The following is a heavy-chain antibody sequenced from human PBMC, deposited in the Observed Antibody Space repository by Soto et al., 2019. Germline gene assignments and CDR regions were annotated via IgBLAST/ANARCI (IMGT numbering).Heavy chain of an antibody. J-gene: IGHJ4*02. Sequence: PGGSLRLSCAAPGFTFSSYWMSWVRQAPGKGLEWVANIKQDGSEKYYVDSVKGRFTISRDNAKNSLYLQMNSLRAEDTAVYYCARWEYSSGCLFDYWGQGTLVTVSS. CDR1: GFTFSSYW. V-gene: IGHV3-7*01. D-gene: IGHD6-19*01. CDR2: IKQDGSEK. CDR3: ARWEYSSGCLFDY.